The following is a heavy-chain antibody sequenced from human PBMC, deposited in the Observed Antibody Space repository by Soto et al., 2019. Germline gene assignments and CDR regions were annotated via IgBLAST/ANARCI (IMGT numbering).Heavy chain of an antibody. V-gene: IGHV4-59*01. Sequence: PSETLSLTCTVSGGSISSYYWSWIRQPPGKGLEWIGYIYYSGSTNYNPSLKSRVTISVDTSKNQFSLKLSSVTAADTAVYYCAGEYYYGSGRPYYGMDVWGQGTKVTVSS. CDR1: GGSISSYY. J-gene: IGHJ6*02. CDR3: AGEYYYGSGRPYYGMDV. CDR2: IYYSGST. D-gene: IGHD3-10*01.